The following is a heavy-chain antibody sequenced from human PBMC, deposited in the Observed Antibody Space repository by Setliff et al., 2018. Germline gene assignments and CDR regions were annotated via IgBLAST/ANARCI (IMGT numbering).Heavy chain of an antibody. D-gene: IGHD6-19*01. V-gene: IGHV4-30-4*01. CDR1: GDSIISGRHY. CDR2: IYKTENS. Sequence: SETLSLTCTVSGDSIISGRHYWSWIRQSPEKGLEWLGYIYKTENSYYKPSLKSRLTISVDASNNQFSLNLTSVNPADAAVYYCARDSRQWLEGGASGDMDIWGQGAMVTVSS. CDR3: ARDSRQWLEGGASGDMDI. J-gene: IGHJ3*02.